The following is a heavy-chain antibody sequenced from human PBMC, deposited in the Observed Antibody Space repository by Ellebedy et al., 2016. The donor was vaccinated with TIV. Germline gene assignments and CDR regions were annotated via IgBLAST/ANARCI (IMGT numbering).Heavy chain of an antibody. J-gene: IGHJ3*02. CDR3: ANDVRYTTGWGGALDI. D-gene: IGHD2-8*02. CDR2: LGSSAYTP. CDR1: GFNFRGHA. V-gene: IGHV3-23*01. Sequence: PGGSLRLSCAASGFNFRGHAMKWVRHAPGKGLEWVSSLGSSAYTPHYADSVKGRFTISRDNSRTTLYLQMNSLRGEDTAVYFCANDVRYTTGWGGALDIWGQGAMVTVSS.